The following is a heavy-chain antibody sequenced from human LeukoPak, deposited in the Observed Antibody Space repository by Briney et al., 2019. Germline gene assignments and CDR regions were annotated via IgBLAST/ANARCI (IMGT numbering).Heavy chain of an antibody. D-gene: IGHD6-13*01. CDR1: GGSISSYY. J-gene: IGHJ4*02. Sequence: SETLSLTCTVSGGSISSYYWSWIRQPPWKGLEWIGYIYYSGSTNYNPSLKSRVTISVDTSKNQFSLKLSSVTAADTAVYYCARGPKYSSSWYYFDYWGQGTLVTVSS. V-gene: IGHV4-59*08. CDR2: IYYSGST. CDR3: ARGPKYSSSWYYFDY.